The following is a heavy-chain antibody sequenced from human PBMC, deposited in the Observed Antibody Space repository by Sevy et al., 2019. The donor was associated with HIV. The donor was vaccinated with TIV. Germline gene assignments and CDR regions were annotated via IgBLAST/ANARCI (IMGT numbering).Heavy chain of an antibody. J-gene: IGHJ3*02. CDR3: ARVGYCSSTSCYSPTLGAFDI. CDR2: ISAYNGNT. D-gene: IGHD2-2*01. CDR1: GYTFTSYG. Sequence: ASVKVSCKASGYTFTSYGISWVRQAPGQGLEWMGWISAYNGNTNYAQKLQGRVTMTTDTSTSTAYMELRSLRSDDTAVYYCARVGYCSSTSCYSPTLGAFDIWGQGTMVTVSS. V-gene: IGHV1-18*01.